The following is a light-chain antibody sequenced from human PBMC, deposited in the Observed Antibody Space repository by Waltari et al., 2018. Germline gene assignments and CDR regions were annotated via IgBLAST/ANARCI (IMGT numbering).Light chain of an antibody. J-gene: IGLJ1*01. V-gene: IGLV2-14*01. Sequence: QSALTQPASVSESPGQSITISCPGTSSYVGGYNYVSWYHQNPGKAPKLMIYEVTNRPSGISSRCSGSKSGNTASLTISGLQAEDEADYYCSSYTSRSISWVFGTGTKVTVL. CDR3: SSYTSRSISWV. CDR1: SSYVGGYNY. CDR2: EVT.